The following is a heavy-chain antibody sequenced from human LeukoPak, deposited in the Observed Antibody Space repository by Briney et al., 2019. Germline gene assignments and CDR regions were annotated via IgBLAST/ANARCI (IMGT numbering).Heavy chain of an antibody. V-gene: IGHV4-31*03. J-gene: IGHJ4*02. D-gene: IGHD5-24*01. CDR3: AGALPVLGRVMARIDGTEYYFDY. CDR2: IYYSGST. Sequence: SETLSLTCTVSGGSISSGVYYWSWIRQHPGKGLERIGYIYYSGSTYYNPSLKSRVTISVDTSKNQFSLKLSSVTAADTAVYYCAGALPVLGRVMARIDGTEYYFDYWGQGTLVTVSS. CDR1: GGSISSGVYY.